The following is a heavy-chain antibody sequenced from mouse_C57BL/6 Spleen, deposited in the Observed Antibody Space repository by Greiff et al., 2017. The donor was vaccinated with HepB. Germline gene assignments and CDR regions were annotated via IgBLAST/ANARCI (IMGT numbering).Heavy chain of an antibody. CDR2: ISYDGSN. D-gene: IGHD2-4*01. J-gene: IGHJ2*01. CDR1: GYSITSGYY. Sequence: ESGPGLVKPSQSLSLTCSVTGYSITSGYYWNWIRQFPGNKLEWMGYISYDGSNNYNPSLKNRISITRDTSKNQFFLKLNSVTTEDTATYYCAREGDYDGYYFDYWGQGTTLTVSS. V-gene: IGHV3-6*01. CDR3: AREGDYDGYYFDY.